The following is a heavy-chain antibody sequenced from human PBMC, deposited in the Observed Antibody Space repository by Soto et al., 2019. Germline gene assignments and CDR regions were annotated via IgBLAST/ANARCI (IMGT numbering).Heavy chain of an antibody. J-gene: IGHJ4*02. Sequence: SETLSLTCAVSGGSISSGGYSWSWMRQPPGKGLEWIGYIYHSGSTYYNPSLKSRVTISIDASKNQFSLKFNSVTAADTAVYYCAREGYSFGPFDYWGQGALVTVSS. V-gene: IGHV4-30-2*01. D-gene: IGHD5-18*01. CDR1: GGSISSGGYS. CDR3: AREGYSFGPFDY. CDR2: IYHSGST.